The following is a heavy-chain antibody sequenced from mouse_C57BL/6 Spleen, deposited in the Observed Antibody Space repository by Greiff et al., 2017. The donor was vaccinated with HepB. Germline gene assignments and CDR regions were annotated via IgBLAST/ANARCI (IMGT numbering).Heavy chain of an antibody. V-gene: IGHV1-69*01. CDR1: GYTFTSYW. CDR2: IDPSDSYT. Sequence: VQLQQSGAELVMPGASVKLSCKASGYTFTSYWMHWVKQRPGQGLEWIGEIDPSDSYTNYNQKFKGKSTLTVDKSSSTAYMQLSSLTSEDSAVYYCARTPYGSSSYAMDYWGQRTSVTVSS. D-gene: IGHD1-1*01. J-gene: IGHJ4*01. CDR3: ARTPYGSSSYAMDY.